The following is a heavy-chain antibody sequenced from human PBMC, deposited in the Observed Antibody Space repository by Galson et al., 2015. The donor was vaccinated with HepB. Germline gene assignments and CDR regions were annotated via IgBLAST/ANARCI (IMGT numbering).Heavy chain of an antibody. Sequence: SVKVSCKASGGTFSSYAISWVRQAPGQGLEWMGGIIPIFGTANYAQKFQGRVTITADESTSTAYMELSSLRSEDTAVYYCAFPRSYAKQDAFDIWGQGTMVTVSS. D-gene: IGHD1-26*01. V-gene: IGHV1-69*13. CDR3: AFPRSYAKQDAFDI. CDR1: GGTFSSYA. CDR2: IIPIFGTA. J-gene: IGHJ3*02.